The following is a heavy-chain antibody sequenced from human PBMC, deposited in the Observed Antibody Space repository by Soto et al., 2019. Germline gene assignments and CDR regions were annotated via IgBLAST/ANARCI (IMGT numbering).Heavy chain of an antibody. CDR1: GFAFSTYS. CDR2: ISSGSRTI. J-gene: IGHJ5*02. V-gene: IGHV3-48*01. Sequence: EVRLVQSGRALAQPGGSLRLSCAATGFAFSTYSMSWVRQAPGKGLEWLSSISSGSRTIDYADSVKGRFIISRDNARELLFLQMNSLTVEDTAAYYCARDVEWCDAWRQGTLVTVSS. D-gene: IGHD3-3*01. CDR3: ARDVEWCDA.